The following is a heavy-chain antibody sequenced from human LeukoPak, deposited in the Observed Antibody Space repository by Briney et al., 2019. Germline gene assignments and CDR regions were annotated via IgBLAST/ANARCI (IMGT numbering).Heavy chain of an antibody. D-gene: IGHD6-6*01. J-gene: IGHJ3*02. CDR1: GFTFSSYE. CDR2: IGSSGRSI. CDR3: ARLYSSSSGKAFDI. Sequence: GGSLRLSCAASGFTFSSYEMNWVRQAPGKGLEWVSYIGSSGRSIYYADSVKGRFSISRDNAKNSLYLQMNSLRAEDTAVYYCARLYSSSSGKAFDIWGQGTMVTVSS. V-gene: IGHV3-48*03.